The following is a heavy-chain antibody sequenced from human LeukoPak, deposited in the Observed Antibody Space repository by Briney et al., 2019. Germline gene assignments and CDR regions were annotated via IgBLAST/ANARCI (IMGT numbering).Heavy chain of an antibody. CDR1: GGTFSSYA. CDR2: IIPIFGTA. Sequence: GASVKVSCKASGGTFSSYAISWVRQAPGQGLEWMGGIIPIFGTANYAQKFQGRVTITADESTSTAYMELSSLRSEDTAVYYCARSRHSVPAAIGSSIVSPHYYFDYWGQGTTVTVSS. CDR3: ARSRHSVPAAIGSSIVSPHYYFDY. V-gene: IGHV1-69*13. D-gene: IGHD2-2*01. J-gene: IGHJ4*03.